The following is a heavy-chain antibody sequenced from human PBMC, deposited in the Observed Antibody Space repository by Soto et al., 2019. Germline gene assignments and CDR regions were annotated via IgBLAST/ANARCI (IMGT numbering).Heavy chain of an antibody. CDR1: GGTFSSYA. V-gene: IGHV1-69*13. J-gene: IGHJ3*02. D-gene: IGHD5-18*01. CDR2: IIPIFGTA. CDR3: ASGGYSYGFWDAFDI. Sequence: ASVKVSCKASGGTFSSYAVSWVRQAPGQGLEWMGGIIPIFGTANYAQKFQGRVTITADESTSTAYMELSSLRSEDTAVYYCASGGYSYGFWDAFDIWGQGTMVTVSS.